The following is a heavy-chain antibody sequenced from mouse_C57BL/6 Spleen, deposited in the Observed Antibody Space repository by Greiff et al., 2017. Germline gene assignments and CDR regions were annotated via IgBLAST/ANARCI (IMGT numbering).Heavy chain of an antibody. CDR3: ARLEGWFPSFAY. Sequence: QVQLQQPGAELVMPGASVKLSCKASGYTFTSYWMHWVKQRPGQGLEWIGEIDPSDSYTNYNQKFKGKSTLTVDKSSSTAYMQLSSLTSEDSAVYYCARLEGWFPSFAYWGQGTLVTVSA. CDR1: GYTFTSYW. V-gene: IGHV1-69*01. J-gene: IGHJ3*01. CDR2: IDPSDSYT. D-gene: IGHD2-3*01.